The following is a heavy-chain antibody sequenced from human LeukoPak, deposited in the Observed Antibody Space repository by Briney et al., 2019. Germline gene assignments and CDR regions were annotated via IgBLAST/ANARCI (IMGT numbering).Heavy chain of an antibody. CDR2: IRYDGSNK. J-gene: IGHJ4*02. Sequence: GGSLRLSYAASGFVLSSYAMHWVRRAPGKGVEGGAFIRYDGSNKYYTDSVKGRFSISRDNSKNTLFLQMNSLRAEDTAVYYCAKDSPIDFWGQGTLVTVSS. CDR1: GFVLSSYA. V-gene: IGHV3-30*02. CDR3: AKDSPIDF.